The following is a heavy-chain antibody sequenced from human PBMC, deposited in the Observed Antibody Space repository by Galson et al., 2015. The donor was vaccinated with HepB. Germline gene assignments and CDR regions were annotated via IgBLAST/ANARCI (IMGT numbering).Heavy chain of an antibody. D-gene: IGHD7-27*01. CDR2: INPNSGGT. CDR3: ARAELTGDPVEAFDI. V-gene: IGHV1-2*02. Sequence: SVKVSCKASGGTFSSYAISWVRQAPGQGLEWMGWINPNSGGTNYAQKFQGRVTMTRDTSISTAYMELSRLRSDDTAVYYCARAELTGDPVEAFDIWGQGTMVTVSS. J-gene: IGHJ3*02. CDR1: GGTFSSYA.